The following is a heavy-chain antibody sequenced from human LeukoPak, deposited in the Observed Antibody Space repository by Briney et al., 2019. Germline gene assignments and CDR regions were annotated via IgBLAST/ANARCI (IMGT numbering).Heavy chain of an antibody. J-gene: IGHJ4*02. CDR1: GGSFSGYY. CDR3: ARGDWDIVVAIDY. Sequence: SGTLSLTCAVYGGSFSGYYWSWIRQPPGKGLEWIGEINHSGSTNYNPSLKSRVTISVDTSKNRFSLKLSSVTAADTAVYYCARGDWDIVVAIDYWGQGTLVTVSS. V-gene: IGHV4-34*01. D-gene: IGHD2-15*01. CDR2: INHSGST.